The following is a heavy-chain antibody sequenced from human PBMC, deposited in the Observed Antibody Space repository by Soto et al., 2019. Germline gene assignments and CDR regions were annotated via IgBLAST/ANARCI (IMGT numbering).Heavy chain of an antibody. J-gene: IGHJ4*02. CDR3: AKAGRMAGTGVGNVDY. V-gene: IGHV3-9*01. D-gene: IGHD6-19*01. Sequence: EVQLVESGGGLVQPGRSLRLSCAASGFTLDNYAMHWVRQAPGKGLEWVSGIGWNSGGIGYADSVKGRFTISRDNAKNSLYLQMNSLRAEDTALYYCAKAGRMAGTGVGNVDYWGQGTLVTVSS. CDR2: IGWNSGGI. CDR1: GFTLDNYA.